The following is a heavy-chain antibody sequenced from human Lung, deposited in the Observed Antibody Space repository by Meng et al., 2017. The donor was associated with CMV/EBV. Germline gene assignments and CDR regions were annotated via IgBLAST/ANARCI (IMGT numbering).Heavy chain of an antibody. CDR2: IHHTGSS. CDR3: ARGIFGVVDY. CDR1: DYSISSGFY. J-gene: IGHJ4*02. Sequence: LSCTVSDYSISSGFYWGCVRQPPGKGLEWVGSIHHTGSSYYNPSLKSRVTLSVDTSKNQISLKVTSVTAADTAVYYCARGIFGVVDYWGQGTLVTVSS. D-gene: IGHD3-3*01. V-gene: IGHV4-38-2*02.